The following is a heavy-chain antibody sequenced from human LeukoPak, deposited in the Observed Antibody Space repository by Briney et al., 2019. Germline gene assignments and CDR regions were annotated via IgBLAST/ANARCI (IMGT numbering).Heavy chain of an antibody. CDR1: GGSFSGYY. Sequence: PSENLSLTCAVYGGSFSGYYWSWIRQPPGKGLEWIGEINHSGSTNYNPSLKSRVTISVDTSKNQFSLKLSSVTAADTAVYYCARSDTAMVAFDYWGQGTLVTVSS. CDR2: INHSGST. CDR3: ARSDTAMVAFDY. D-gene: IGHD5-18*01. V-gene: IGHV4-34*01. J-gene: IGHJ4*02.